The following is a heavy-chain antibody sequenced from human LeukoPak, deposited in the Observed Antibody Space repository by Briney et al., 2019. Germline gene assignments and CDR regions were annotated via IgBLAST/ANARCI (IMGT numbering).Heavy chain of an antibody. J-gene: IGHJ5*02. V-gene: IGHV4-4*07. D-gene: IGHD3-3*01. CDR1: GGSISSYY. CDR3: AGGGFGVIGFDH. CDR2: IYTSGST. Sequence: PAQTLSLTCTVSGGSISSYYWSWLRQPAGKGLEWVGRIYTSGSTNSNPSLKSRVTMSVDTSKNQFSLQLSSVTAADTAVYYCAGGGFGVIGFDHWGQGTLVTVSS.